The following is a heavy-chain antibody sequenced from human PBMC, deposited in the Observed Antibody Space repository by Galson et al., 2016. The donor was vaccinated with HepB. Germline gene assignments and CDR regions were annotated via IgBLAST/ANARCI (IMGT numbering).Heavy chain of an antibody. J-gene: IGHJ4*02. V-gene: IGHV3-15*01. CDR2: VKSEVYGGTR. CDR3: AFLSQAAPRPTPSDY. D-gene: IGHD6-13*01. CDR1: GFTFSDAW. Sequence: SLRLSCAASGFTFSDAWMSWVRQAPGKGLEWVGRVKSEVYGGTRDYAAPVKGRFTISRNDSTSTLYLDMNSLKTEDTAVYYCAFLSQAAPRPTPSDYWGQGTLLTVSS.